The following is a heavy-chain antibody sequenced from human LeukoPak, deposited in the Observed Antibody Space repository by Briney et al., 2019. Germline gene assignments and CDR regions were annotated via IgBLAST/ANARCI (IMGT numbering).Heavy chain of an antibody. Sequence: SETLSLTCGVSGGSISSGDYSWSWIRQPPGKGLEWIGYIYYSGSTYYNPSLKSRVTISVDTSKNQFSLKLRSVTAADTAVYCARSDWFRGEETPTWGQGTLVTVSS. J-gene: IGHJ5*02. CDR1: GGSISSGDYS. CDR2: IYYSGST. V-gene: IGHV4-30-2*03. D-gene: IGHD3-9*01. CDR3: ARSDWFRGEETPT.